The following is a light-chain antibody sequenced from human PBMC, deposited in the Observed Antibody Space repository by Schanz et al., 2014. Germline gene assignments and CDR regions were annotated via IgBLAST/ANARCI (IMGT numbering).Light chain of an antibody. CDR3: SSYAGSNNPVV. J-gene: IGLJ2*01. CDR2: DVS. V-gene: IGLV2-11*01. Sequence: QSALTQPRSVSGSPGQSVTISCTGTSSDVGGYNHVSWYQQHPGKAPKLMIYDVSKRPSGVRDRFSGSKSGNTASLTVSGLQAEDEADYYCSSYAGSNNPVVFGGGTKLTVL. CDR1: SSDVGGYNH.